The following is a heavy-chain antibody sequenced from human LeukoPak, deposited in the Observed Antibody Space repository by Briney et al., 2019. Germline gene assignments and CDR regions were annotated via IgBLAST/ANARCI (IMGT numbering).Heavy chain of an antibody. CDR2: FDPEDGET. J-gene: IGHJ4*02. CDR3: ATSDLGSGVIDY. D-gene: IGHD3-3*01. CDR1: GYTLIELS. Sequence: GASVKVSCKVSGYTLIELSMHWVRQAPGKGLEWMGGFDPEDGETIYAQKFQGRVTMTEDTSTDTAYMELSSLRSEDTAVYYCATSDLGSGVIDYWGQGTLVTVSS. V-gene: IGHV1-24*01.